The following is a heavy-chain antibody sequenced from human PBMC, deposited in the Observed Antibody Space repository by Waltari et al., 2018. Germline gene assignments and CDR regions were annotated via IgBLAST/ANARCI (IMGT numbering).Heavy chain of an antibody. V-gene: IGHV4-59*01. D-gene: IGHD2-15*01. CDR2: IYYIGRT. J-gene: IGHJ6*02. CDR1: GGSISSYY. Sequence: QVQLQESGPGLVKPSETLSLTCTVSGGSISSYYWSWIRQPPGKGLEWIGYIYYIGRTNDNPSLKRRVTISVDTSKNQFALKLSSVTAADTAVYYCARDGNYYYYYGMDVWGQGTTVTVSS. CDR3: ARDGNYYYYYGMDV.